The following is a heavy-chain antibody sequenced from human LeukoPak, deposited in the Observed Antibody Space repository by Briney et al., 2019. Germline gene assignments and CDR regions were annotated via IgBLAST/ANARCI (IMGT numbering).Heavy chain of an antibody. CDR1: GFTFSSYW. D-gene: IGHD5-18*01. V-gene: IGHV3-74*01. Sequence: PGGSLRLSCAASGFTFSSYWMHWVRHAPGKGLVWVSRINSDGSSTNYADSVKGRFTISRDNTKNTVYLQMNSLRAEDTAVYYCARGGGYILDNWGQGTLVTVSS. J-gene: IGHJ4*02. CDR2: INSDGSST. CDR3: ARGGGYILDN.